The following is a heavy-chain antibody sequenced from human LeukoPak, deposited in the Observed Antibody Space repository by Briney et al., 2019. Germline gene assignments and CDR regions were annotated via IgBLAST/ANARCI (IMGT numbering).Heavy chain of an antibody. D-gene: IGHD2-2*01. V-gene: IGHV3-33*01. CDR2: IWYDGSNE. J-gene: IGHJ3*02. Sequence: GGSLRLSCAVSGFTFSSYGMHRVRQAPRAGLGWVAVIWYDGSNECYAVSVKGRFTISRDDSKNTRYLQMSRQRAGDTAVYYCARDADEYCSSTTCRGGSFDSWGQGTMVTVSS. CDR1: GFTFSSYG. CDR3: ARDADEYCSSTTCRGGSFDS.